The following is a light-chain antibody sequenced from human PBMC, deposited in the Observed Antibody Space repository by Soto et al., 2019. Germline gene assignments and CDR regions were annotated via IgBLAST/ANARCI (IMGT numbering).Light chain of an antibody. Sequence: EIVLTQSPGTLSLSPGERATLSCRASQSVSSSYLAWYQQKPGQPPRLLIYGAANRATGIPDRFSGSGCGSDFSLTISRLEPEDFAVYFCQQYDYSPPRYTFGLGTKLEI. CDR3: QQYDYSPPRYT. J-gene: IGKJ2*01. CDR1: QSVSSSY. V-gene: IGKV3-20*01. CDR2: GAA.